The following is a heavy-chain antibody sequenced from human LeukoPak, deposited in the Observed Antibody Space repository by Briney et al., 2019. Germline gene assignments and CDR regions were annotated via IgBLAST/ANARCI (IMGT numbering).Heavy chain of an antibody. V-gene: IGHV4-59*01. CDR3: ASMDAWGGVDY. D-gene: IGHD7-27*01. J-gene: IGHJ4*02. CDR2: IYYSGST. CDR1: GGSISSYY. Sequence: SETLSLTCTVSGGSISSYYWSWIRQPPGKGLEWIGYIYYSGSTNYNPSLKSRDTISVDTSKNQFSLKLSSVTAADTAVYYCASMDAWGGVDYWGQGTLVTVSS.